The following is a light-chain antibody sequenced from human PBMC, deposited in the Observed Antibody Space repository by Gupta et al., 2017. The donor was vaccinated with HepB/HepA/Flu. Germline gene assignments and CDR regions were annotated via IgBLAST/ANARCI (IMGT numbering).Light chain of an antibody. J-gene: IGKJ3*01. CDR3: QETYDDPLVT. V-gene: IGKV1-39*01. CDR2: AAS. Sequence: DIQMTQSPSSLSASVGDRVTISCRTSQNVKNYLNWYQQKPGRAPRFLIFAASTWQSGVPSRFSGTGYGKDLNLTVSSRQQEDFAAYYCQETYDDPLVTFGHGTKVEI. CDR1: QNVKNY.